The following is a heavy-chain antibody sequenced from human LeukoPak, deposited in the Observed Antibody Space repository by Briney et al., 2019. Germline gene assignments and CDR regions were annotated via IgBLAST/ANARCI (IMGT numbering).Heavy chain of an antibody. CDR2: INTYNGYT. CDR3: ARDLSQGYGSGSFSS. CDR1: GYTFTSYG. V-gene: IGHV1-18*01. D-gene: IGHD3-10*01. J-gene: IGHJ5*02. Sequence: GASVKVSCKASGYTFTSYGISWVRQAPGQGLEWMGRINTYNGYTKYTQKFQGRVAMTTDTSTSTAYMELRSLRSDDTAVFYCARDLSQGYGSGSFSSWGQGTLVTVSS.